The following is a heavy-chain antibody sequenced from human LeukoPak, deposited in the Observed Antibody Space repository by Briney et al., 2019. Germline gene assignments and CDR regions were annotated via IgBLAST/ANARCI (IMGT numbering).Heavy chain of an antibody. CDR2: INSDGSST. Sequence: PGGSLRLSRAASGFTFSSYWMHWVRQAPGKGLVWVSRINSDGSSTSYADSVKGRFTISRDNAKNTLYLQMNSLRAEDTAVYYCARETIGVANFDYWGQGTLVTVSS. J-gene: IGHJ4*02. CDR3: ARETIGVANFDY. D-gene: IGHD3-3*01. CDR1: GFTFSSYW. V-gene: IGHV3-74*01.